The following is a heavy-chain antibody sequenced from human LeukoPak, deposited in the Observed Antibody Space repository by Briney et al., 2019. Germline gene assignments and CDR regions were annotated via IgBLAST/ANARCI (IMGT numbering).Heavy chain of an antibody. CDR2: ICSSSSYI. Sequence: GGSLRLSCAASGFTLSSYSMNWVRQAPGEGVGWVSSICSSSSYIYYADSVEGRLTISRDNAKNSLYLQMNSLRAEDTAVYYCAREGNDILTGQGDWFDPWGQGTLVTVSS. CDR1: GFTLSSYS. D-gene: IGHD3-9*01. J-gene: IGHJ5*02. V-gene: IGHV3-21*01. CDR3: AREGNDILTGQGDWFDP.